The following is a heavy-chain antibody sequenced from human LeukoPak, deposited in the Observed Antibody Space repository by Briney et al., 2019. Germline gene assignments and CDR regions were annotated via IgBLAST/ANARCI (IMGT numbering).Heavy chain of an antibody. Sequence: ASVKVSCKASGGTFSSYAISWVRQAPGQGLEWMGRIIPILGIANYAQKFQGRVTITADKSTSTAYMELSSLRSEDTAVYYCASSRDIVVVVAANDAFDIWGQGTMATVSS. J-gene: IGHJ3*02. CDR2: IIPILGIA. CDR3: ASSRDIVVVVAANDAFDI. D-gene: IGHD2-15*01. CDR1: GGTFSSYA. V-gene: IGHV1-69*04.